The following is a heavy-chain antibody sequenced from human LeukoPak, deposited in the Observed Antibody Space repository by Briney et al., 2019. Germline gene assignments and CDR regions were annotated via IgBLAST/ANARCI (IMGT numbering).Heavy chain of an antibody. V-gene: IGHV3-23*01. CDR3: VKFFLPYLAGGTGSR. J-gene: IGHJ4*02. Sequence: PGESLTLSCAASGFPFSTYAMSWVRQPPGMRLEWVSSISDGGDSTHYADSVGGRFTISRDNSKNTLYLQLNSLTAEDTALYYCVKFFLPYLAGGTGSRWGQGTLVTVSS. CDR1: GFPFSTYA. CDR2: ISDGGDST. D-gene: IGHD3-16*01.